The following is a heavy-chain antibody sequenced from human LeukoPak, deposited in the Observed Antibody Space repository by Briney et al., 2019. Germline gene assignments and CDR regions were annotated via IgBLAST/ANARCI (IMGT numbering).Heavy chain of an antibody. CDR3: ATSRGYCSSISCYGTMRGYYYMDV. V-gene: IGHV3-7*01. J-gene: IGHJ6*03. CDR2: IKEDGSEK. CDR1: GFTFSSYW. Sequence: GGSLRLSCAVSGFTFSSYWMSWVRQAPGEGLEWVANIKEDGSEKYYVDSVKGRFTISRDNVKNSLFLQMNSLRVEDTAVYYCATSRGYCSSISCYGTMRGYYYMDVWGKGATVTVSS. D-gene: IGHD2-2*01.